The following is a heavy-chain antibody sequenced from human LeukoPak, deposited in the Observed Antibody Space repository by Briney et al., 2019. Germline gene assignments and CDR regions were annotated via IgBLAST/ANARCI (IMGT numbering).Heavy chain of an antibody. CDR2: IYPADSDT. CDR1: GYSFASNW. Sequence: GESLKISCKGSGYSFASNWIGWVRQMPGKGLEWMGSIYPADSDTRYSPSFQGQVTISADKSISTAYLQWSSLKASDTATYYCARNYDILTGYYPFDHWGQGTLVTVSS. J-gene: IGHJ5*02. V-gene: IGHV5-51*01. CDR3: ARNYDILTGYYPFDH. D-gene: IGHD3-9*01.